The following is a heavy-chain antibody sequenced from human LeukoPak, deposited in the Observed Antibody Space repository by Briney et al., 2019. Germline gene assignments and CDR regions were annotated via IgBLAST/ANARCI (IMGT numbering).Heavy chain of an antibody. CDR1: GYTFTSYY. CDR2: INPSGGST. D-gene: IGHD1-14*01. J-gene: IGHJ6*03. Sequence: GASVKVSCKASGYTFTSYYMHWVRQAPGQGLEWMGIINPSGGSTSYAQKFQGRVTMTRDMSTSTVFMELRSLRSDDTAVYYCARVGIYGTHYYYMDVWGKGTTVTVSS. V-gene: IGHV1-46*01. CDR3: ARVGIYGTHYYYMDV.